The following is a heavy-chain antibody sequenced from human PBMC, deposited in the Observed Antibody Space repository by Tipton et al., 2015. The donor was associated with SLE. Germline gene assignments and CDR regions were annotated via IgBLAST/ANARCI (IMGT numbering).Heavy chain of an antibody. D-gene: IGHD3-10*01. J-gene: IGHJ6*03. CDR3: ASLPRITMVRGINLLYYYMDV. V-gene: IGHV4-39*01. Sequence: TLSLTCTVSGGSIRNESYYWGWIRQPPGKGLQWLATIYFSGSSYYSPSLKSRLTISLDTSKNQFSLKVNSLTAADTAIYYCASLPRITMVRGINLLYYYMDVWGEGTTVTVSS. CDR1: GGSIRNESYY. CDR2: IYFSGSS.